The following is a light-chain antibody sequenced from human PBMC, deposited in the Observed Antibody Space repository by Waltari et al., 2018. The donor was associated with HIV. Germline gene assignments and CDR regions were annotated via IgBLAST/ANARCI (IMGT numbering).Light chain of an antibody. CDR3: SSYTTRSTPDPNWV. J-gene: IGLJ3*02. CDR1: SSDVGGYNY. CDR2: EVS. V-gene: IGLV2-14*01. Sequence: QSALTQPASVSGSPGQSITISCTGPSSDVGGYNYVSWYQQHPGKAPKLMIFEVSNRPSGVPNRFSGSKSVNTASLTISGLQAEDEADYYCSSYTTRSTPDPNWVFGGGTKLTVL.